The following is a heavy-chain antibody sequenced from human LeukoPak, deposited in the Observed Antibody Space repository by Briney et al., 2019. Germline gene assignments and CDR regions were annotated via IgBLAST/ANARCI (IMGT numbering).Heavy chain of an antibody. J-gene: IGHJ4*02. CDR1: GGTFSSYA. CDR2: IIPIFGTA. V-gene: IGHV1-69*05. CDR3: ARNRPTTGDFIS. D-gene: IGHD1-1*01. Sequence: SVKVSCKASGGTFSSYAISWVRQAPGQGLEWMGGIIPIFGTANYAQKFQGRVTMTRDTSTNTAYMELSALTSEDTAVYYCARNRPTTGDFISWGQGALVTVSS.